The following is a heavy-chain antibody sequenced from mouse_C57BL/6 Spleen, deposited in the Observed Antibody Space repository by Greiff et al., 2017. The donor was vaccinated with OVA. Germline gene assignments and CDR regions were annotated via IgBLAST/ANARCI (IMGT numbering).Heavy chain of an antibody. CDR1: GYTFTDYN. V-gene: IGHV1-18*01. CDR2: INPNNGGT. D-gene: IGHD2-4*01. CDR3: ARSLYYDCDWPFSY. J-gene: IGHJ3*01. Sequence: DVQLQQSGPELVKPGASVKIPCKASGYTFTDYNMDWVKQSPGKSLEWIGDINPNNGGTIYNQKFKGKATLTVDKSSSTAYMELRSLTSEDTAVYYCARSLYYDCDWPFSYWGQGTLVTVSA.